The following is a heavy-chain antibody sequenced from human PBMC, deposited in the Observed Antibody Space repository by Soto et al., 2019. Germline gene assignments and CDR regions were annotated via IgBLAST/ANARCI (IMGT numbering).Heavy chain of an antibody. J-gene: IGHJ4*02. CDR1: GFTFSSYG. Sequence: PGGSLRLSCAASGFTFSSYGMHWVRQAPGEGLEWVAVIWYDGSNKYYADSVKGRFTISRDNSKNTLYLQMNSLRAEDTAVYYCATLPHTRTYYDILTGLDYWGQGTLVTVSS. D-gene: IGHD3-9*01. V-gene: IGHV3-33*01. CDR3: ATLPHTRTYYDILTGLDY. CDR2: IWYDGSNK.